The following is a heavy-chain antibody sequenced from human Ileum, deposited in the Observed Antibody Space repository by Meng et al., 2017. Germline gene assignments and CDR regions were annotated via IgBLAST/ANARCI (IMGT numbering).Heavy chain of an antibody. D-gene: IGHD4-23*01. J-gene: IGHJ5*02. Sequence: QVRVVQYGAEVKKPGASVKFFCKASGYTFTSYDNNWVRQASGQGREWLGWMNPDSGNTGYAQKFQGRVTITRDTSRTTAYMELSSLRSEDTAVYYCARDYGGNSGWFDPWGQGTLVTVSS. V-gene: IGHV1-8*01. CDR2: MNPDSGNT. CDR3: ARDYGGNSGWFDP. CDR1: GYTFTSYD.